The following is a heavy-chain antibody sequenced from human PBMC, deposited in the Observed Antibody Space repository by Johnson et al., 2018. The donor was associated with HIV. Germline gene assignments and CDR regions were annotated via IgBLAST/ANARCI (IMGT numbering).Heavy chain of an antibody. J-gene: IGHJ3*02. CDR2: INWSGGGT. V-gene: IGHV3-20*04. Sequence: EQLVESGGGVVRPGGSLRISCVASGFKFYEYDVSWVRQVPGKGLEWVSGINWSGGGTTYADSVKGRFTVSSDNAKNSLYLQMNSLRAEDTAVYYCARDRGYWDAFDIWGQGTMVTVSS. D-gene: IGHD3-22*01. CDR1: GFKFYEYD. CDR3: ARDRGYWDAFDI.